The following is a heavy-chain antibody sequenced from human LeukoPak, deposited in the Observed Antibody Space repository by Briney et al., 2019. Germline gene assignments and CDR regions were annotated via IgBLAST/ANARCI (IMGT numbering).Heavy chain of an antibody. V-gene: IGHV4-34*01. Sequence: SETLSLTCAVYGGSFSGYYWSWIRQPPGKGLEWIGEINHSGSTNYNPSLKSRVTISVDTSKNQFSLKLSSVTAADTAVYYCASFGREYYFDYWGQGTLVTVSS. CDR2: INHSGST. CDR1: GGSFSGYY. CDR3: ASFGREYYFDY. J-gene: IGHJ4*02. D-gene: IGHD3-10*01.